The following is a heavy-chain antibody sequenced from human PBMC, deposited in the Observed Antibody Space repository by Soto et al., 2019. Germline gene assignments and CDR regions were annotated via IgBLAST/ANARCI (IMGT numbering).Heavy chain of an antibody. D-gene: IGHD3-9*01. CDR2: ISSSSSYI. CDR3: GSTGRDGKNISSSSYGMAV. V-gene: IGHV3-21*01. Sequence: GGSLRLSCAASGFTFSSYNMNWVRQAPGKGLEWVSSISSSSSYIYYADSVKGRFTISRDNAKNSLYLQMNSLRAEDTAVYYCGSTGRDGKNISSSSYGMAVGAKGTRAPFPS. CDR1: GFTFSSYN. J-gene: IGHJ6*04.